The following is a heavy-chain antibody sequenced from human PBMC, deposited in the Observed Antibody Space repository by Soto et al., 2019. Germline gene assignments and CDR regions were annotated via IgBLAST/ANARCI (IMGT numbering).Heavy chain of an antibody. D-gene: IGHD3-16*02. CDR2: IYYSGST. J-gene: IGHJ4*02. CDR3: ARLPYDYVWGSYRRYLDY. V-gene: IGHV4-39*01. CDR1: GGSISSSSYY. Sequence: SETLSLTCTVSGGSISSSSYYWGWIRQPPGKGLEWIGSIYYSGSTYYNPSLKSRVTISVDTSKNQFSLKLSSVTAADTAVYYCARLPYDYVWGSYRRYLDYWGQGTLVTVSS.